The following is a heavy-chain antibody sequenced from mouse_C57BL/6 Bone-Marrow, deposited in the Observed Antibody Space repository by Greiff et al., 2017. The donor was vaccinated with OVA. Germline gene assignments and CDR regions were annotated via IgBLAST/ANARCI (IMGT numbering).Heavy chain of an antibody. V-gene: IGHV5-6*02. CDR2: ISSGGSYT. D-gene: IGHD1-1*01. Sequence: DVMLVESGGDLVKPGGSLKLSCAASGFTFSSYGMSWVRQTPDKRLEWVATISSGGSYTYYPDSVKGRFTISRDNAKNTLYLQMSSLKSEDTAMYYCARPATVEAMDYWGQGTSVTVSS. CDR3: ARPATVEAMDY. J-gene: IGHJ4*01. CDR1: GFTFSSYG.